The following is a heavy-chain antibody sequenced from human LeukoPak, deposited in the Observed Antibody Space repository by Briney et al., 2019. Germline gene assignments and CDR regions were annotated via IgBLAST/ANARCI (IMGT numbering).Heavy chain of an antibody. J-gene: IGHJ4*02. CDR2: ITDHGANT. Sequence: GGSLRLSCAASGFILNLYAMSWVRQAPGKGLEWVSGITDHGANTYYAESVKGRFTISRDNSANTLYLRMHSLRAEDTAVYYCVRDFYCSGGSCPLFDNWGQGTLVTVSS. CDR1: GFILNLYA. V-gene: IGHV3-23*01. D-gene: IGHD2-15*01. CDR3: VRDFYCSGGSCPLFDN.